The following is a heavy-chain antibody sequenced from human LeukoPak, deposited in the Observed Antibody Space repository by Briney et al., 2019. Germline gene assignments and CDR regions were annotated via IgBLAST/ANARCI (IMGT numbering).Heavy chain of an antibody. Sequence: SETLSLTCTVSDGSISSYYWSWIRQPPGKGLEWIGYIYYSGSTNYNPSLKSRVTISVDTSKNQFSLKLSSVTAADTAVYYCARGYCSSGSCYSEAFDIWGQGTMVTVSS. CDR1: DGSISSYY. J-gene: IGHJ3*02. V-gene: IGHV4-59*01. D-gene: IGHD2-15*01. CDR3: ARGYCSSGSCYSEAFDI. CDR2: IYYSGST.